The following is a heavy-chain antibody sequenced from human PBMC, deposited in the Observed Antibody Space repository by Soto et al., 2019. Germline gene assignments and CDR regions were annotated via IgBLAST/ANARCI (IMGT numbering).Heavy chain of an antibody. CDR3: ARYCSGGSCYSHSFDY. CDR1: GYSFTSYW. V-gene: IGHV5-51*01. Sequence: GESLKISCKGSGYSFTSYWIGCVRQMPGKGLEWMGIIYPGDSDTRYSPSFQGQVTISADKSISTAYLQWSSLKASDTAMYYCARYCSGGSCYSHSFDYWGQGTLVTVSS. J-gene: IGHJ4*02. D-gene: IGHD2-15*01. CDR2: IYPGDSDT.